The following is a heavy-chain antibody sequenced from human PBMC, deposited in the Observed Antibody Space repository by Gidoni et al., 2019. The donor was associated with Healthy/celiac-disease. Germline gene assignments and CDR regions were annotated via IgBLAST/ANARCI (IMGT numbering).Heavy chain of an antibody. J-gene: IGHJ4*02. Sequence: QVQLVQSGAEVKKPGSSVKVSCKASGGTFSSYAISWVRQAPGQGLEWMGGIIPIFGTANYAQKFQGRVTITADESTSTAYMELSSLRSEDTAVYYCAAHLDYYDSSGYVTFDYWGQGTLVTVSS. CDR2: IIPIFGTA. CDR3: AAHLDYYDSSGYVTFDY. V-gene: IGHV1-69*01. D-gene: IGHD3-22*01. CDR1: GGTFSSYA.